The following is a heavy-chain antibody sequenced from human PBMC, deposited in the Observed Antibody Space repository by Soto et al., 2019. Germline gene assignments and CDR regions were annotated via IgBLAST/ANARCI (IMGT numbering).Heavy chain of an antibody. V-gene: IGHV3-33*01. CDR1: GFTFRSYG. CDR3: ARHIGHCSTTNCPMSYVDG. CDR2: IWYDGSSK. Sequence: PGGSLRLSCAASGFTFRSYGMHWVRQAPGKGLEWVAIIWYDGSSKYYADSVKGRFTISRDNSKDTLFLQMNSLRAEDTAVYYCARHIGHCSTTNCPMSYVDGWGKGTTVTVSS. J-gene: IGHJ6*03. D-gene: IGHD2-2*01.